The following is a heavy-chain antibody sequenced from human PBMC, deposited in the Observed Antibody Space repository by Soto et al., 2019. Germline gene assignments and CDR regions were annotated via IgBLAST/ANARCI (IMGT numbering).Heavy chain of an antibody. CDR3: AREFWSGPFDY. CDR2: IWYDGSNK. CDR1: GFTFSSYG. V-gene: IGHV3-33*01. J-gene: IGHJ4*02. Sequence: GASLTLSCAPSGFTFSSYGMHWVRQAPGKGLEWVAVIWYDGSNKYNADSVKGRFTISRDNSKNTLYLQMNSLRAEDTAVYYCAREFWSGPFDYWGQGTLVTVSS. D-gene: IGHD3-3*01.